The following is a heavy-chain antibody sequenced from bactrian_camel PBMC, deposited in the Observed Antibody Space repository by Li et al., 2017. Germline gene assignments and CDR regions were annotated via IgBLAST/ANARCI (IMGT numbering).Heavy chain of an antibody. Sequence: HVQLVESGGGSVRAGGSLRLSCAASGYISNYCMAWFRQSPEKPRESVARIGSDGGTIYADSVKGRFSISKDTAKNTLYLQMDNLEPGDTGMYYCAADPAYRAYWHLRTGYSFWGQGTQVTVS. CDR2: IGSDGGT. V-gene: IGHV3S53*01. CDR1: GYISNYC. J-gene: IGHJ4*01. CDR3: AADPAYRAYWHLRTGYSF. D-gene: IGHD1*01.